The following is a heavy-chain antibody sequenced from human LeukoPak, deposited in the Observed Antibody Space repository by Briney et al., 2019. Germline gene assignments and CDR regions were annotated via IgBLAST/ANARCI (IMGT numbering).Heavy chain of an antibody. J-gene: IGHJ6*02. D-gene: IGHD3-22*01. CDR3: ACSGYSHMDGRYYGMDV. CDR1: GYTFTSYG. Sequence: GASVKVSCKASGYTFTSYGISWVRQAPGHGLEWMGWISAYNGNTNYAQKLQGRVTMTTDTSTSTAYMELRSLRSDDTAVYYCACSGYSHMDGRYYGMDVWGQGTTVTVSS. V-gene: IGHV1-18*01. CDR2: ISAYNGNT.